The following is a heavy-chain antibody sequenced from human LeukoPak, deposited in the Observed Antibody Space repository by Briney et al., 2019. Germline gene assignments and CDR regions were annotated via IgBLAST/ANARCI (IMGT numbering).Heavy chain of an antibody. J-gene: IGHJ4*02. Sequence: SETLSLTCTVSGGSTSSGGYYWSWIRQHPGKGLEWIGSIYYSGSTNYNPSLQGRVTISPDTSRNQFSLKLSSVTAADTAVYYCASGDNDPLFDYWGQGTLVTVSS. CDR2: IYYSGST. V-gene: IGHV4-31*03. CDR1: GGSTSSGGYY. D-gene: IGHD1-1*01. CDR3: ASGDNDPLFDY.